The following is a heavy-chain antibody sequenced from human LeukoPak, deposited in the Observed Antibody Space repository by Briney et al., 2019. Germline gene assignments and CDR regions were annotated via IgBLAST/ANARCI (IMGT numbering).Heavy chain of an antibody. D-gene: IGHD6-19*01. CDR1: GFTSSSYG. J-gene: IGHJ4*02. CDR2: INAGNGNT. V-gene: IGHV1-3*03. Sequence: GGSLRLSCAASGFTSSSYGMHWVRQAPGQRLEWMGWINAGNGNTKYSQEFQGRVTITRDTSASTAYMELSSLRSEDMAVYYCARDMFVGIAVAGYFDYWGQGTLVTVSS. CDR3: ARDMFVGIAVAGYFDY.